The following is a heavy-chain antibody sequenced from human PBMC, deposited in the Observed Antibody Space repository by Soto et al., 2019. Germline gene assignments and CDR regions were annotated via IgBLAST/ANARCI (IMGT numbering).Heavy chain of an antibody. V-gene: IGHV4-30-2*01. Sequence: QLQLQESGSGMVKPSQTLSLTCAVSGGYISGGYYSWSWMRQPPGKGLEWIGFIYNSGSTYYNSSLDSRVTISVDRSKNHFFLNLTSLTAADTAVYYCATSRKFFQNWGQGTKVTVSS. J-gene: IGHJ3*01. D-gene: IGHD3-3*01. CDR1: GGYISGGYYS. CDR2: IYNSGST. CDR3: ATSRKFFQN.